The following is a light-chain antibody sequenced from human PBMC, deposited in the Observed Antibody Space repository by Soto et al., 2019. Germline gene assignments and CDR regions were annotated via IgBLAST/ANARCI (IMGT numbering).Light chain of an antibody. Sequence: ETLLTQSPGTLSLSPGERATLSCRASEALGRNYLASYQQKPGQAPRLLIHRIYIRAAGIPDRFTGSASGTDFTLTISRLEPEDFAVYYCQQYDNFPQTFGQGTRVEIK. J-gene: IGKJ1*01. CDR1: EALGRNY. CDR2: RIY. V-gene: IGKV3-20*01. CDR3: QQYDNFPQT.